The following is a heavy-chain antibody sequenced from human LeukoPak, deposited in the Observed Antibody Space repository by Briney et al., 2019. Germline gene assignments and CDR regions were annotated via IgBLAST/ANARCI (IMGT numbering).Heavy chain of an antibody. Sequence: GGSLRLSCAASGFTFSSYGMHWVRQAPGKGLEWVAVISYDGSNKYYADSVKGRFTISRDNSKNTLYLQMNSLRAEDTAVYYCARGSNYYYDSSGYSYYFDYWGQGTLVTVSS. CDR1: GFTFSSYG. CDR2: ISYDGSNK. CDR3: ARGSNYYYDSSGYSYYFDY. J-gene: IGHJ4*02. V-gene: IGHV3-30*03. D-gene: IGHD3-22*01.